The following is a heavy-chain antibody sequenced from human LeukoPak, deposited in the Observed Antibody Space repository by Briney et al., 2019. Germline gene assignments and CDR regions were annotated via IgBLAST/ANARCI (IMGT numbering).Heavy chain of an antibody. CDR2: ISGSGGST. V-gene: IGHV3-23*01. CDR3: AKFRSRWSWFGELLPFDY. CDR1: GFTFSSYA. Sequence: GGSLRLSCVVSGFTFSSYAMSWVRQAPGKGLEWVSGISGSGGSTYYADSVKGRFTISRDNSKNTLYLQMNSLRAEATAVYYCAKFRSRWSWFGELLPFDYWGQGTLVTVSS. D-gene: IGHD3-10*01. J-gene: IGHJ4*02.